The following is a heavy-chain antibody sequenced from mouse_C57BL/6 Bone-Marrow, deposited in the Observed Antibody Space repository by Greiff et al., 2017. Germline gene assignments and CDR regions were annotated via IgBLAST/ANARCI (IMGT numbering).Heavy chain of an antibody. CDR1: GYTFTSYW. CDR3: AIISYDYDGFAY. J-gene: IGHJ3*01. Sequence: QVQLQQPGAELVMPGASVKLSCKASGYTFTSYWMHWVKQRPGQGLEWIGEIDPSDSNTNYNQKFKGKSTLTVDKYSSTAYMQLSSLTSEDSAVYYCAIISYDYDGFAYWGQGTLVTVSA. CDR2: IDPSDSNT. V-gene: IGHV1-69*01. D-gene: IGHD2-4*01.